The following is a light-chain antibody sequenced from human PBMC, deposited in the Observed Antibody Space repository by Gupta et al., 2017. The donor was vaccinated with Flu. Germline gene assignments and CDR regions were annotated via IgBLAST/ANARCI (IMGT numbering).Light chain of an antibody. CDR1: SSDVGGYNY. CDR2: DVS. J-gene: IGLJ1*01. CDR3: SSYTSSTFYV. Sequence: QSALTQPASVSGSPGQSITISCTGTSSDVGGYNYVSWYQHHPGKAPKLMIYDVSDRPSGVSNRISGSKSGNTASLTISGLQAEDEADYYCSSYTSSTFYVFGTGTKVTVL. V-gene: IGLV2-14*03.